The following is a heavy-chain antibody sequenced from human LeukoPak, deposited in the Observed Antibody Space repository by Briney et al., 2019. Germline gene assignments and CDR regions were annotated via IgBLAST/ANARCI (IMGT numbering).Heavy chain of an antibody. Sequence: SETLPLTCAVYGGSFSGYYWSWIRQPPGKGLEWTGEINHSGSTNYNPSLKSRVTISVDTSKNQFSLKLSSVTAADTAVYYCARGRRSSTTDYWGQGTLVTVSS. CDR1: GGSFSGYY. CDR2: INHSGST. D-gene: IGHD6-6*01. J-gene: IGHJ4*02. V-gene: IGHV4-34*01. CDR3: ARGRRSSTTDY.